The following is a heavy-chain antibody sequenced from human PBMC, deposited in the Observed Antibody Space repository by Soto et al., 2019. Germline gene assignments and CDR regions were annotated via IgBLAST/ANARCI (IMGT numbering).Heavy chain of an antibody. CDR1: GGTFSSYA. CDR3: ARDPHFDWLSNYYYYGMDV. D-gene: IGHD3-9*01. V-gene: IGHV1-69*01. Sequence: QVQLVQSGAEVKKPGSSVKVSCKASGGTFSSYAISWVRQAPGQGLEWMGGIIPIFGTANYAQKFQGRVTITADESTSTAYMELSSLRSEDTAVYYCARDPHFDWLSNYYYYGMDVWGQGTTVTVS. CDR2: IIPIFGTA. J-gene: IGHJ6*02.